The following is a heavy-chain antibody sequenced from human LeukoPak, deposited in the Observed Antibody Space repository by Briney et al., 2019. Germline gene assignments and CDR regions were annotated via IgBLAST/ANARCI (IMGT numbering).Heavy chain of an antibody. J-gene: IGHJ4*02. V-gene: IGHV4-4*09. CDR1: GVSMTGYY. CDR2: IYTSGST. Sequence: PSETLSLTCSVSGVSMTGYYWSWIRQAPGKAPEWIGYIYTSGSTNYNPSLKSRVTISVDTSKNQFSLKLSSVTAADTAVYYCARHRQSRHSSSWAFDYWGQGTLVTVSS. CDR3: ARHRQSRHSSSWAFDY. D-gene: IGHD6-13*01.